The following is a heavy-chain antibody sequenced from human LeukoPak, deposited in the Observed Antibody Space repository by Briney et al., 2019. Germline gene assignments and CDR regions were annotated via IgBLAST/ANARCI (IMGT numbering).Heavy chain of an antibody. V-gene: IGHV3-15*01. CDR2: IKSKTDGGTT. CDR3: TTGLTRYCSGGSCYYFDD. CDR1: GFTFSNAW. Sequence: PGGSLRLSCAASGFTFSNAWMSWVRQAPGKGLEWVDRIKSKTDGGTTDYAAPVKGRFTISRDDSKNTLYLQMNSLKTEDTAVYYCTTGLTRYCSGGSCYYFDDWGQGTLVTVSS. D-gene: IGHD2-15*01. J-gene: IGHJ4*02.